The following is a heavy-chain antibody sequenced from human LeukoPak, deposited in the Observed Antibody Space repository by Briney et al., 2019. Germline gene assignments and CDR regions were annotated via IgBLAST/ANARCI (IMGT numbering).Heavy chain of an antibody. J-gene: IGHJ6*03. D-gene: IGHD3-16*01. Sequence: GGSLRLSCAASGFTFSDYYMSWIRQAPGKGLEWVSYISSSGSTTYYADSVKGRFTFSRDNAKNSLYLQMNSLRAEDTAVYYCARDWGGDYYYYYYMDVWGKGTTVTVSS. CDR3: ARDWGGDYYYYYYMDV. CDR1: GFTFSDYY. CDR2: ISSSGSTT. V-gene: IGHV3-11*04.